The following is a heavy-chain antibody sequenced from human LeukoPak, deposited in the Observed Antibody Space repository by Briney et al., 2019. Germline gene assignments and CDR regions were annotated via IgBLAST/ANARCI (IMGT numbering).Heavy chain of an antibody. D-gene: IGHD3-10*01. J-gene: IGHJ5*02. V-gene: IGHV3-7*01. CDR1: GFTFSSYW. CDR3: ARSGRWFGEYWFDP. Sequence: GGSLRLSCAASGFTFSSYWMSWVRQAPGKGLEWVANIKQDGSEKYYVDSVKGRFTISRDNAKNSLYLQMNSLRAEDTAVYYCARSGRWFGEYWFDPWGQGTLVTVSS. CDR2: IKQDGSEK.